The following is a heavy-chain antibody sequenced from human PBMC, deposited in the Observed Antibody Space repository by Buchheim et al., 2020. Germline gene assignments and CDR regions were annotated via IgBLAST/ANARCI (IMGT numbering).Heavy chain of an antibody. V-gene: IGHV4-59*01. CDR1: GGPISSYY. CDR2: IYYSGST. CDR3: ARDRSYCSGGSCYSVSRVFDP. J-gene: IGHJ5*02. D-gene: IGHD2-15*01. Sequence: QVQLQESGPGLVKPSETLSLTCTVSGGPISSYYWSWIRQPPGKGLEWIGYIYYSGSTNYNPSLKSRVTISVDTSKNQFSLKLSSVTAADTAVYYCARDRSYCSGGSCYSVSRVFDPWGQGTL.